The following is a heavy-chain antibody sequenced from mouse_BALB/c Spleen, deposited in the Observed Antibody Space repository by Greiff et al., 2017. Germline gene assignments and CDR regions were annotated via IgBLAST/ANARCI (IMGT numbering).Heavy chain of an antibody. V-gene: IGHV5-4*02. CDR3: ARGGGNYPDY. J-gene: IGHJ2*01. CDR1: GFTFSDYY. Sequence: EVQGVESGGGLVKPGGSLKLSCAASGFTFSDYYMYWVRQTPEKRLEWVATISDGGSYTYYPDSVKGRFTISRDNAKNNLYLQMSSLKSEDTAMYYCARGGGNYPDYWGQGTTLTVSS. CDR2: ISDGGSYT.